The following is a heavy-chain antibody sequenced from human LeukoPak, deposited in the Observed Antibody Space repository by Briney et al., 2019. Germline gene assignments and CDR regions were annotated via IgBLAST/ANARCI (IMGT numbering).Heavy chain of an antibody. CDR2: ISSSSSYI. V-gene: IGHV3-21*01. J-gene: IGHJ4*02. CDR1: GFTFSSYS. D-gene: IGHD5-24*01. Sequence: GGSLRLSCAASGFTFSSYSMNWVRQAPGKGLEWVSSISSSSSYIYYADSVKGRFTISRDNAKNTLYLQMNSLRAEDTAVYYCARVRLARDGYPDYWGQGTLVTVSS. CDR3: ARVRLARDGYPDY.